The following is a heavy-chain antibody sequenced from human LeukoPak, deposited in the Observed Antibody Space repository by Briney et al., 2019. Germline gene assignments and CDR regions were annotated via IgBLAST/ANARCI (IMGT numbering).Heavy chain of an antibody. CDR3: AKVVEYYYGSIEY. J-gene: IGHJ4*02. Sequence: GGSLRLSCAASGFPFSSYAMSWVRQAPGKGLEWVSSISGNGGSTYYAESVKGRLTISRDNSKNTLYLQMNSLRAEDTAVYYCAKVVEYYYGSIEYWGQGTLVTVSS. CDR2: ISGNGGST. CDR1: GFPFSSYA. V-gene: IGHV3-23*01. D-gene: IGHD3-10*01.